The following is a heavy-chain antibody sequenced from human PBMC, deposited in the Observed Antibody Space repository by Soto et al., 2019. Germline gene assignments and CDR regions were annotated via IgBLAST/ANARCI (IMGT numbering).Heavy chain of an antibody. CDR1: GYTFTNYG. V-gene: IGHV1-18*01. Sequence: QVHLVQSGAEVKSPGASVKISCKTSGYTFTNYGITWVRQAPGRGLEWVGWVNGDSGNTNYAPKMEGRVTMTTDASTSTADMELRRLRSDDTGVYYCSRGSGLNDGSDLWGQGTVVTV. CDR2: VNGDSGNT. CDR3: SRGSGLNDGSDL. J-gene: IGHJ3*01.